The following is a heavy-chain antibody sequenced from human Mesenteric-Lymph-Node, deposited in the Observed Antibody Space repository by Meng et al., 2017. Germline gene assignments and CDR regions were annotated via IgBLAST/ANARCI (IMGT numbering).Heavy chain of an antibody. Sequence: GSLRLSCTVSGGSISSYYWSWIRQPPGKGLEWIGYIYYSGSTNYNPSLKSRVTISVDTSKNQFSLKLSSVTAADTAVYYCAREGDGYYYYGMDVWGQGTMVTVSS. J-gene: IGHJ6*02. CDR1: GGSISSYY. V-gene: IGHV4-59*01. D-gene: IGHD5-24*01. CDR3: AREGDGYYYYGMDV. CDR2: IYYSGST.